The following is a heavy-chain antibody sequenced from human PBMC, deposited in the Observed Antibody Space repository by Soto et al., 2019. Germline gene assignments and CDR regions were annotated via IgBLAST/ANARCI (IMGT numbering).Heavy chain of an antibody. CDR1: GFTFVNYA. CDR2: LSGSGTST. J-gene: IGHJ4*02. Sequence: EVQLLDSVGGLVQPGGSLRLACAASGFTFVNYAMNWVRQAPGKGLEWVATLSGSGTSTYYADSVKGRFTISRDNSRNTLYLQMNRLRAEDTAVYYCAKGTSNGGWFNPFDYWGQGTLVTVSS. D-gene: IGHD6-19*01. CDR3: AKGTSNGGWFNPFDY. V-gene: IGHV3-23*01.